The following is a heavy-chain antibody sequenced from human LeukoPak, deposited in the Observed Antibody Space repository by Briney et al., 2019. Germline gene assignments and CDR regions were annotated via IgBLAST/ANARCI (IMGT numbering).Heavy chain of an antibody. CDR3: ARGRAFEPKGGVDY. CDR1: GGSFSGYY. Sequence: SETLSLTCAVYGGSFSGYYWSWIRQPPGKGLEWIGEINHSGSTNYNPSLKSRVTISVDTSKNQFSLKLSSVTAADTAVYYCARGRAFEPKGGVDYWGQGTLVTVSS. J-gene: IGHJ4*02. D-gene: IGHD3-16*01. V-gene: IGHV4-34*01. CDR2: INHSGST.